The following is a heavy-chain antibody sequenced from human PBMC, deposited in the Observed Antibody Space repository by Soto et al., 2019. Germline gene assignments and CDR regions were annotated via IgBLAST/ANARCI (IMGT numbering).Heavy chain of an antibody. Sequence: EVQLVESGGGLVQPGGSLSLSCAASGFTFSSYWMSWVRQAPGKGLEWVANIKQDGGEKYYVDSVKGRFTISRDNAKNSLYLQMNSLRAEDRAVYYCARRGAGSSWSLFDYWGQGTLVTVSS. V-gene: IGHV3-7*01. CDR3: ARRGAGSSWSLFDY. J-gene: IGHJ4*02. CDR2: IKQDGGEK. CDR1: GFTFSSYW. D-gene: IGHD6-13*01.